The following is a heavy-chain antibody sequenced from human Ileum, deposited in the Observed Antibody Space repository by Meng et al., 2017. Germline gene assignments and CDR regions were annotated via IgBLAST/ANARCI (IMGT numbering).Heavy chain of an antibody. CDR1: GGSFRGYS. J-gene: IGHJ4*02. Sequence: PQLGSGQSRPSETLSLTCAVYGGSFRGYSWSWIRQPPGQVLEWLGDINHTGSTNYNPSLKSRVPISVDTSKNQFSLKLNSVTAADTAVYFCASVGSYWDLTYYFDSWGQGTLVTVSS. CDR3: ASVGSYWDLTYYFDS. CDR2: INHTGST. D-gene: IGHD1-26*01. V-gene: IGHV4-34*01.